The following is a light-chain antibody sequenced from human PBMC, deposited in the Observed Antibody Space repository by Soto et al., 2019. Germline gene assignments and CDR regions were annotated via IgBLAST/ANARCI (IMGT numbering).Light chain of an antibody. CDR1: SSDVGDYNY. CDR3: SSYAASNILL. Sequence: QSVLTQPPSASGSPGQSVTISCTGTSSDVGDYNYVSWFLQHPGKAPKLIISEVSKRPSGVPDRFSGSKSGNTASLTVSGLQAEDEADYYCSSYAASNILLFGGGTKLTVL. CDR2: EVS. J-gene: IGLJ3*02. V-gene: IGLV2-8*01.